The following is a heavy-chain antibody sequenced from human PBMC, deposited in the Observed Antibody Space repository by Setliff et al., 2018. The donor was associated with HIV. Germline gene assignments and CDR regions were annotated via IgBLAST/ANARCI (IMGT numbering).Heavy chain of an antibody. J-gene: IGHJ4*02. CDR2: IYYTGSA. V-gene: IGHV4-39*01. CDR3: ARHDNYDNGGYYNLYYFDS. Sequence: SSETLSLTCSVSGDSIRSTNSYWGWIRQPPGKTLEWIGTIYYTGSAFYNPSLKSRVTISIDKARDQFSLKLSSVTAADTAVYFCARHDNYDNGGYYNLYYFDSWGPGTLVTVSS. CDR1: GDSIRSTNSY. D-gene: IGHD3-22*01.